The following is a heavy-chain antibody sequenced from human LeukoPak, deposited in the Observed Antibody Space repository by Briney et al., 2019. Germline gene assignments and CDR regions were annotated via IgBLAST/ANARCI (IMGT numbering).Heavy chain of an antibody. J-gene: IGHJ4*02. CDR1: GFTFSDYY. Sequence: GGSLRLSCAAPGFTFSDYYMSWIRQAPGKGLEWVSYISSSGSTIYYADSVKGRFTISRDNAKNSLYLQMNSLRAEDTAVYYCARALLPRRILTAPDYWGQGTLVTVSS. CDR2: ISSSGSTI. V-gene: IGHV3-11*04. D-gene: IGHD3-9*01. CDR3: ARALLPRRILTAPDY.